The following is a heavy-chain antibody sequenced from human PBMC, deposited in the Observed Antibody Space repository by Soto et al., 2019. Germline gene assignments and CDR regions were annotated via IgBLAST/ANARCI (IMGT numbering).Heavy chain of an antibody. CDR2: IIPILGIA. CDR1: GGTFSSYA. D-gene: IGHD1-26*01. V-gene: IGHV1-69*10. Sequence: ASVKVSCKASGGTFSSYAISWVRQAPGQGLEWMGGIIPILGIANYAPKFQGSVTITADKSTSTAYMELSSLRSEDTAVYYFARTQGAPGPFDIWGQGTMVTVSS. J-gene: IGHJ3*02. CDR3: ARTQGAPGPFDI.